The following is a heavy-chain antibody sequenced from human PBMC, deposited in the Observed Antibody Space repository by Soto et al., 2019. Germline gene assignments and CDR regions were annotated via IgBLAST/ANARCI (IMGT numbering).Heavy chain of an antibody. V-gene: IGHV1-69*13. J-gene: IGHJ6*04. CDR2: ISPIFGST. D-gene: IGHD4-17*01. CDR1: GATFRSYA. Sequence: SVKVSCKASGATFRSYAFTWVRQAPGQGLEWMGGISPIFGSTIYARQFQGRVTITADDSASTAYMELNSLSSEDTAVYYCAGAYGVYDWSGMHVWAKVTTVTVSP. CDR3: AGAYGVYDWSGMHV.